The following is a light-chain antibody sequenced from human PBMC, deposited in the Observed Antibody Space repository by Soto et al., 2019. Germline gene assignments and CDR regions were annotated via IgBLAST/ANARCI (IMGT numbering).Light chain of an antibody. V-gene: IGLV2-11*01. CDR2: DVN. CDR1: SSDVGGYDY. J-gene: IGLJ2*01. Sequence: QSALTQPRSVSGSPGQSVTISCPGTSSDVGGYDYVSWYQQHPGKAPKLMIFDVNKRPSGVPDRFSGSKSGNTASLTISVLQAEDEADYSCFSYAGSRVLGGGTKLTVL. CDR3: FSYAGSRV.